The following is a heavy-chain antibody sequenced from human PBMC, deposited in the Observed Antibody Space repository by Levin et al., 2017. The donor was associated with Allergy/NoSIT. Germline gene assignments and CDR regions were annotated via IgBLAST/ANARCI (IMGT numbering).Heavy chain of an antibody. CDR3: VRGGWNSGGDAGGF. Sequence: GGSLRLSCAASGFIFSSQWMYWVRQDSGKGLVWVARISGDGSFISYADSVKGRFTISRDNAKNTLYLEMHSLRDDDMAVYYCVRGGWNSGGDAGGFWGQGGLVAVSS. D-gene: IGHD2-21*02. V-gene: IGHV3-74*01. CDR2: ISGDGSFI. CDR1: GFIFSSQW. J-gene: IGHJ4*02.